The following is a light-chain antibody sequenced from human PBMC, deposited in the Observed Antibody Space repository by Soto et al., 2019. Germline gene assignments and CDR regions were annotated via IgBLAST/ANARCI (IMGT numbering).Light chain of an antibody. CDR1: SSDVGGYNY. V-gene: IGLV2-14*01. Sequence: QSALTQPASVSGSPGQSITISCTGTSSDVGGYNYVSWYQQRPGKAPKFMIYEVTNRPSGVSNRFSGSKSGNTASLTISGLQAEDEADYYCASYTSRGTRVFRTGTKVTVL. CDR3: ASYTSRGTRV. CDR2: EVT. J-gene: IGLJ1*01.